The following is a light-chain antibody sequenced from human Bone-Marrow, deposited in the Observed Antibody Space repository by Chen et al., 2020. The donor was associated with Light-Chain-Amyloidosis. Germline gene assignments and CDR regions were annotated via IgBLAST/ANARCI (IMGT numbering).Light chain of an antibody. CDR3: QVWDRSSDRPV. CDR2: DDS. CDR1: NIGSTS. J-gene: IGLJ3*02. Sequence: SYVLTQPSSVSVAPGPTATIAFGGNNIGSTSVHWYQQTPGQAPLLVGYDDSDRPSGIPERLSGSNSGNTATLTISRVEAGDEADYYCQVWDRSSDRPVFGGGTKLTVL. V-gene: IGLV3-21*02.